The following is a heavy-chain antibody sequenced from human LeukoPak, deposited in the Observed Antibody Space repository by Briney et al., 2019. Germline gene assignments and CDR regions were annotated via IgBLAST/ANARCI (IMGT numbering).Heavy chain of an antibody. D-gene: IGHD2-2*02. Sequence: PGGSLRLSCAASGFTFSSYWMHWVRQAPGKGLVWVSRINSDGSSTSYADSVKGRFTISRDNAKNTLYLQMNSLRAEDTAVYYCARESEKYCSSTSCYTGFDYWGQGTLVTVSS. CDR1: GFTFSSYW. V-gene: IGHV3-74*01. J-gene: IGHJ4*02. CDR2: INSDGSST. CDR3: ARESEKYCSSTSCYTGFDY.